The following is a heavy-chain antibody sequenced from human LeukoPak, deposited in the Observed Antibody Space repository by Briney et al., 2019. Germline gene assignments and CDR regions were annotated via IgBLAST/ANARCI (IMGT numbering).Heavy chain of an antibody. CDR1: GYTFTSYY. J-gene: IGHJ5*02. CDR3: AREGDVDTATWHWFDP. Sequence: ASVKVSCKASGYTFTSYYMHWVRQAPGQGLEWMGIINPSGGSKSYAQKFQGRVTMTRDTSTSTVYMELSSLRSEDTAVYYCAREGDVDTATWHWFDPWGQGILVTVSS. CDR2: INPSGGSK. D-gene: IGHD5-18*01. V-gene: IGHV1-46*01.